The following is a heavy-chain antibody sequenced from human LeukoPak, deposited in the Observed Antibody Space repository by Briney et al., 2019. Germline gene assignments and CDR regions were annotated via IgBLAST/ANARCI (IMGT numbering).Heavy chain of an antibody. Sequence: PERSLRLPCVASGFTFSYHSMHWVRQAPGKGLEWVAVISYDGKREYYADSVKGRFAISRDNSRNTVYLQMNSLRAEDTAVYFCARELRSGNSYGSGCFDYWGQGAVITVSS. CDR3: ARELRSGNSYGSGCFDY. V-gene: IGHV3-30*09. CDR1: GFTFSYHS. CDR2: ISYDGKRE. D-gene: IGHD5-18*01. J-gene: IGHJ4*02.